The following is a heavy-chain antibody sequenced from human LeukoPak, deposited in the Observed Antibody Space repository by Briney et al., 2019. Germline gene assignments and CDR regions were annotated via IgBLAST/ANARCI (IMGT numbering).Heavy chain of an antibody. Sequence: SETLSLTCTVSGGSISSGGYYWSWIRQPPGKGLEWIGEINHSGSTNYNPSLKSRVTISVDTSKNQFSLKLSSVTAADTAAYYCARGQYGDYYYYYGMDVWGQGTTVTVSS. CDR1: GGSISSGGYY. V-gene: IGHV4-39*07. CDR2: INHSGST. J-gene: IGHJ6*02. D-gene: IGHD4-11*01. CDR3: ARGQYGDYYYYYGMDV.